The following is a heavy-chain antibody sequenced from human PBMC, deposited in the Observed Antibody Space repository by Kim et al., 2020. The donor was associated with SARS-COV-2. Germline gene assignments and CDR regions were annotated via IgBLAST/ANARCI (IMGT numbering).Heavy chain of an antibody. CDR1: GFSFSSYW. CDR2: IKEDESEK. Sequence: GGSLRLSCAASGFSFSSYWMSWVRQAPGKGLEWVANIKEDESEKYYMDSVKGRFTISRDNAQNSLYLQMNSLRVEDTAVYYCASLIWGGGFDYWGQGTLVTVSS. J-gene: IGHJ4*02. V-gene: IGHV3-7*01. D-gene: IGHD3-16*01. CDR3: ASLIWGGGFDY.